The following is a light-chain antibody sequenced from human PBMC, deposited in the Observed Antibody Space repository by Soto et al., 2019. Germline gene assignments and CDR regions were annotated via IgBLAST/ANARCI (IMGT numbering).Light chain of an antibody. CDR2: NLN. Sequence: QSVLTQPPSTSGAPGQRVTISCSGGSSNIGKNYVYWYQQLPGAAPKLLIYNLNDRPSGVPARFSASKSGSSASLAISGLRSEDEADYHCAAWDDTLNGVVFGGGTQLTVL. J-gene: IGLJ2*01. CDR1: SSNIGKNY. CDR3: AAWDDTLNGVV. V-gene: IGLV1-47*01.